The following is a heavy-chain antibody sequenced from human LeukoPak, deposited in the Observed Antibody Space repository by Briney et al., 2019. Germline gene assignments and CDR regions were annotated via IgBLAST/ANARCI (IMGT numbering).Heavy chain of an antibody. CDR2: ISYNGNT. J-gene: IGHJ4*02. D-gene: IGHD2-15*01. CDR1: GGSINSGSFF. V-gene: IGHV4-31*03. Sequence: PSETLSLTCTVSGGSINSGSFFWAWIRQFPGQGLESIRYISYNGNTYHNLSLKNRVVISLDTSKSQFSLELHSVSAADTAVYFCARIMCTGHSGYCSDGSHLYFDSWGQGALVTVSS. CDR3: ARIMCTGHSGYCSDGSHLYFDS.